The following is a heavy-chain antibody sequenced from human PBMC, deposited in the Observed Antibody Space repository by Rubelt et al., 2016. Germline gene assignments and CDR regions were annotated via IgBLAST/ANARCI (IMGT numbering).Heavy chain of an antibody. J-gene: IGHJ4*02. CDR2: IKSKTDGGKT. CDR1: GFTFSNAW. D-gene: IGHD5-18*01. CDR3: TTDTAMDNDFDY. Sequence: EVQLVESGGGLVKPGGSLRLSCAASGFTFSNAWMNWVRQAPGKGLEWVGRIKSKTDGGKTDYAAPVKGRFTISRDDSKNTLYLQMNSRKTEDTAVYYCTTDTAMDNDFDYWGQGTLVTVSS. V-gene: IGHV3-15*07.